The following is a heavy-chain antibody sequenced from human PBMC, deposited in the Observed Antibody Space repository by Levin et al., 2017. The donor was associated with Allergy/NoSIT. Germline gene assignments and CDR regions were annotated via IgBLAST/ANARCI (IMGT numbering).Heavy chain of an antibody. CDR2: IHHSGST. J-gene: IGHJ4*02. CDR3: ARYSYFQGNGPLGY. Sequence: PSETLSLTCAVSGGPISSSNWWSWVRQSPGKGLEWIGEIHHSGSTKYNPSLKSRVTISVHNSKNLCSLRFSSVTAADTAGYYCARYSYFQGNGPLGYWGQGTLVSVSS. V-gene: IGHV4-4*02. CDR1: GGPISSSNW. D-gene: IGHD2-15*01.